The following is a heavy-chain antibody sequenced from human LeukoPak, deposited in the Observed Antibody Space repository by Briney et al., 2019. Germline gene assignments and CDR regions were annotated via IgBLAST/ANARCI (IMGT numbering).Heavy chain of an antibody. J-gene: IGHJ3*02. V-gene: IGHV3-20*04. CDR1: GFTFDENG. D-gene: IGHD1-26*01. CDR2: INWNGAGT. Sequence: PGGSLRLSCEGSGFTFDENGMNWVRQAPGKGLEWVSGINWNGAGTGYVDPVKGRFTISRDNAKNSLFLQMNSLRAEDTAVYYCARRPGRIDAFDIWGQGTLVTVSS. CDR3: ARRPGRIDAFDI.